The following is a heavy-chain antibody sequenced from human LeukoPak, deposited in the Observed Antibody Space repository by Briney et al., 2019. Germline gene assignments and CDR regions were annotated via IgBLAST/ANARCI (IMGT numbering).Heavy chain of an antibody. CDR1: GFTFDDYA. D-gene: IGHD1-26*01. V-gene: IGHV3-30*04. Sequence: GGSLRLSCAASGFTFDDYAMHWVRQAPGKGLEWVAVISYDGSNKYYADSVKGRFTISRDNSKNTLYLQMNSLRAEDTAVYYCASVSGSYSTYLDYWGQGTLVTVSS. CDR2: ISYDGSNK. CDR3: ASVSGSYSTYLDY. J-gene: IGHJ4*02.